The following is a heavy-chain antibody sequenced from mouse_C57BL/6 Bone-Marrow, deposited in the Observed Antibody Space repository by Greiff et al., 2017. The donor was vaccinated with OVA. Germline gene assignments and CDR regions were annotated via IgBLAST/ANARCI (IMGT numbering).Heavy chain of an antibody. J-gene: IGHJ2*01. CDR3: ARHDYDVSY. CDR1: GFTFSSYG. Sequence: EVHLVESGGDLVKPGGSLKLSCAASGFTFSSYGMSWVRQTPDKRLEWVATISSGGSYTYYPDSVKGRFTISRDNAKNTLYLQMSSLKSEDTAMYYGARHDYDVSYWGKGTTLTVSS. CDR2: ISSGGSYT. V-gene: IGHV5-6*01. D-gene: IGHD2-4*01.